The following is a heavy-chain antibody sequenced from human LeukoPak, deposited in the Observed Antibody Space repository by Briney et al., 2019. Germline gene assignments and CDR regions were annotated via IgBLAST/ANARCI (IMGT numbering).Heavy chain of an antibody. CDR3: ARGYGRPYSSINWFDL. CDR2: IYLGEST. D-gene: IGHD6-13*01. Sequence: SETLSLTCGVSGGSISSGAYYWSWIRQSPGKGLEWIGHIYLGESTYYTPSLKSRVTISVDRTKNHQFSLKLTSVTAADTAVYYCARGYGRPYSSINWFDLWGPGTLVTVSS. V-gene: IGHV4-30-2*06. CDR1: GGSISSGAYY. J-gene: IGHJ5*02.